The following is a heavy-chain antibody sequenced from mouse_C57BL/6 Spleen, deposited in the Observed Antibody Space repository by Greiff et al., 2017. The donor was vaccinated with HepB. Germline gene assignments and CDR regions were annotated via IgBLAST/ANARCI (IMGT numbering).Heavy chain of an antibody. V-gene: IGHV1-26*01. CDR1: GYTFTDYY. Sequence: EVQLQQSGPELVKPGASVKISCKASGYTFTDYYMNWVKQSHGKSLEWIGDINPNNGGTSYNQQFKGKATLTVDKSSSTAYMELRSLTSEDSAVYYCARGRITTVVAPFDYWGQGTTLTVSS. CDR2: INPNNGGT. CDR3: ARGRITTVVAPFDY. J-gene: IGHJ2*01. D-gene: IGHD1-1*01.